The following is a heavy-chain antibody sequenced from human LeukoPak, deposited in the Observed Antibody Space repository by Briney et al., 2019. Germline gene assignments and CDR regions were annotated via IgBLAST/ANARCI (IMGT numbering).Heavy chain of an antibody. CDR3: ARQGSDRTSDY. Sequence: SETLSLTCTVSGGSISSSSYYWGWIRQPPGKGLEWIGSIYYSGSTYYNPSLKSRVTISVDTSKNQFSLKLSSVTAADTAVYYCARQGSDRTSDYWGQGTLVTVSS. CDR2: IYYSGST. V-gene: IGHV4-39*01. CDR1: GGSISSSSYY. D-gene: IGHD3-22*01. J-gene: IGHJ4*02.